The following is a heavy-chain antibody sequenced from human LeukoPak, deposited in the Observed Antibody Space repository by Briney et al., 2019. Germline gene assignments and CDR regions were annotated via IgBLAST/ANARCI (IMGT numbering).Heavy chain of an antibody. CDR1: GYTFTSYG. J-gene: IGHJ6*03. V-gene: IGHV1-18*01. CDR2: ISAYNGNT. Sequence: ASVKVSCKASGYTFTSYGISWVQQAPGQGLEWMGWISAYNGNTNYAQKLQGRVTMTTDTSTSTAYMELRSLRSDDTAVYYCARDLQYYDFWSGYSPDYYMDVWGKGTTVTVSS. CDR3: ARDLQYYDFWSGYSPDYYMDV. D-gene: IGHD3-3*01.